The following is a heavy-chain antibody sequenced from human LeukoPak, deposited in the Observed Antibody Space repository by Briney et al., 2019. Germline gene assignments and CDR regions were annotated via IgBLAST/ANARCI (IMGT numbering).Heavy chain of an antibody. D-gene: IGHD4-23*01. V-gene: IGHV1-69*05. J-gene: IGHJ4*02. CDR2: IIHIFGRA. CDR1: GGTFISYA. Sequence: GSSXXVXCKASGGTFISYAISWVGQAPGQGREWKGGIIHIFGRANNAQKFQGRVTITTDESKSKAYMELSSLRSEDTAVYYCARATGYGGKYYFDYWGQGTLVTVSS. CDR3: ARATGYGGKYYFDY.